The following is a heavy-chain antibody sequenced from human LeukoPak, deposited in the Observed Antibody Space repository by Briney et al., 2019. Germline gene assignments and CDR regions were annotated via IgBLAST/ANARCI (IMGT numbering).Heavy chain of an antibody. CDR3: AREVAAGFRGRFDP. CDR1: GYTFTGYY. J-gene: IGHJ5*02. CDR2: INPNSGDT. V-gene: IGHV1-2*02. D-gene: IGHD6-13*01. Sequence: GASVKVSCKASGYTFTGYYMHWVRQAPGQGLEWMGWINPNSGDTNYAQKFQGRVTMTRDTSISTAYMELSRLRSDDTAVYYCAREVAAGFRGRFDPWDQGTLVTVSS.